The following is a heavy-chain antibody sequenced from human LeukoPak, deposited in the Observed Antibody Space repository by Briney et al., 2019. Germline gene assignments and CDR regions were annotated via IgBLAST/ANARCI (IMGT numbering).Heavy chain of an antibody. V-gene: IGHV5-51*01. Sequence: GESLQISCKGSGYSFTSYWIGWVRQMAGKVLEWMGIIYPGDSDTRYSPSFQGQVTTSADKSISAAYLQWSSLKASDTAMYYCARRITMVRGVISYFDYWGQGTLVTVSS. J-gene: IGHJ4*02. CDR2: IYPGDSDT. CDR1: GYSFTSYW. CDR3: ARRITMVRGVISYFDY. D-gene: IGHD3-10*01.